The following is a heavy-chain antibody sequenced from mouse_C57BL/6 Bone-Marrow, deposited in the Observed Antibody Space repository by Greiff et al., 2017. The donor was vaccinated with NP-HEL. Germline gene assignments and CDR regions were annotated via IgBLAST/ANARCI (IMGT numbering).Heavy chain of an antibody. CDR2: IWSGGST. D-gene: IGHD1-1*01. CDR3: ARNLGTTVVATGYFDV. J-gene: IGHJ1*03. Sequence: QVQLQQSGPGLVQPSQSLSITCTVSGFSLTSYGVHWVRQSPGKGLEWLGVIWSGGSTDYNAAFISRRSISKDNSKSQGFFKMNSLQADDTAIYYCARNLGTTVVATGYFDVWGTGTTVTVAS. CDR1: GFSLTSYG. V-gene: IGHV2-2*01.